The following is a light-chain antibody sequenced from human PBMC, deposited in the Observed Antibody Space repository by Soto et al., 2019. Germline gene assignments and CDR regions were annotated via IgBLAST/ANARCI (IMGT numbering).Light chain of an antibody. Sequence: QSALTQPASVSGSPGQSITISCTGTSSDVGGYNYVSWYQQHPGKAPKLMIYDVSNRPSGVSNRFSGSKSGNTASLTISGLQAEDEADYYCSSYTSSSTRLYVFGTGTKVT. CDR2: DVS. J-gene: IGLJ1*01. CDR1: SSDVGGYNY. V-gene: IGLV2-14*01. CDR3: SSYTSSSTRLYV.